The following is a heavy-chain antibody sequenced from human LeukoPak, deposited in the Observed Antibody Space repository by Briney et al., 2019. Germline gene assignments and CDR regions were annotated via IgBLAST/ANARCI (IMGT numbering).Heavy chain of an antibody. CDR1: GSTFSADS. J-gene: IGHJ3*02. CDR3: ARSVIAVAGYDAFDI. CDR2: ISSRSFTI. D-gene: IGHD6-19*01. V-gene: IGHV3-48*02. Sequence: GGSLRLSCAASGSTFSADSMNCVRQAPGKGLDWVSYISSRSFTIYYADSVKGRFTISRDNAKNSLYLEMNSLRYEDTSVYYCARSVIAVAGYDAFDIWGQGTVVTVSS.